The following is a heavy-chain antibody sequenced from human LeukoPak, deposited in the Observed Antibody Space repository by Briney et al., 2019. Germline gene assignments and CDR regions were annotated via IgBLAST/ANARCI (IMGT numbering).Heavy chain of an antibody. CDR1: GFTFDDYV. V-gene: IGHV3-9*01. D-gene: IGHD6-19*01. Sequence: GGSLRVSCAASGFTFDDYVMHWVRQAPGNGLEWVSGINWNSGSIGYADSVKGRFTISRDNAKNSLYLQMNSLRAEDTALYYCAKDKAVAGINYFDYWGQGTLVTVSS. CDR2: INWNSGSI. J-gene: IGHJ4*02. CDR3: AKDKAVAGINYFDY.